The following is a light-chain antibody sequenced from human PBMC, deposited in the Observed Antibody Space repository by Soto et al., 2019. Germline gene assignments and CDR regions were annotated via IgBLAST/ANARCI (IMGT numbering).Light chain of an antibody. V-gene: IGKV3-20*01. CDR2: EAS. CDR3: HQYGGSPLYT. J-gene: IGKJ2*01. CDR1: QSVSCSY. Sequence: VLAQSPVCLRLSQGQSPSLSCKAGQSVSCSYLAWYQQKPGQAPRLLIYEASKRATGNPDRFRGSGSGNDFTLTISRLDPEDSAIYYCHQYGGSPLYTFGQGTKV.